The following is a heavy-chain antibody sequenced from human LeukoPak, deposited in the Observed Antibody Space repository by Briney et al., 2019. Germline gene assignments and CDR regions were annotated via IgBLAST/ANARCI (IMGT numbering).Heavy chain of an antibody. V-gene: IGHV3-23*01. J-gene: IGHJ4*02. D-gene: IGHD2-15*01. Sequence: PGGSLRLSCAASGFTFSSYAMSWVRQAPGKGLEWVSAISGSGGSTYYADSVKGRFTISRDNPKNTLYLQMNSLRAEDTAIYYCARQLGYCSDGTCYFDYWGQGTLVTVSS. CDR2: ISGSGGST. CDR1: GFTFSSYA. CDR3: ARQLGYCSDGTCYFDY.